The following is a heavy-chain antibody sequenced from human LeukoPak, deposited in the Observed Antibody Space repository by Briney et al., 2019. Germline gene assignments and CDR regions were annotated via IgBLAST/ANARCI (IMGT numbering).Heavy chain of an antibody. D-gene: IGHD3-10*01. CDR1: GLTFSHAW. CDR2: IWYDGSNK. CDR3: AKAGPGGSYYYMDV. Sequence: GGSLRLSCAASGLTFSHAWMSWVRQAPGKGLEWVAVIWYDGSNKYYADSVKGRFTISRDNSKNTLYLQMNSLRAEDTAVYYCAKAGPGGSYYYMDVWGKGTTVTVSS. J-gene: IGHJ6*03. V-gene: IGHV3-33*06.